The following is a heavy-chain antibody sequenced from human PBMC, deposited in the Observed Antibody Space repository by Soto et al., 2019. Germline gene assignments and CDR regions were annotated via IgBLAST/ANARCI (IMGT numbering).Heavy chain of an antibody. CDR1: GFTFSSYA. J-gene: IGHJ4*02. V-gene: IGHV3-30-3*01. CDR2: ISYDGSNK. D-gene: IGHD2-2*01. Sequence: PGGSLRLSCVASGFTFSSYAMHWVRQAPGKGLEWVAVISYDGSNKYYADSVKGRFTISRDNSKNTLYLQMNSLRAEDTAVYYCATDTRPGARVVRPALDWGQGTLVTVSS. CDR3: ATDTRPGARVVRPALD.